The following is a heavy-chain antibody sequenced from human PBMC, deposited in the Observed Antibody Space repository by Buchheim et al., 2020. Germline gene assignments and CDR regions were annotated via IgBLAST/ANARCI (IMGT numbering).Heavy chain of an antibody. V-gene: IGHV3-23*01. J-gene: IGHJ6*02. D-gene: IGHD6-6*01. CDR2: ISSSGGST. CDR3: AKVVGQLATAYYYYAFDV. CDR1: GFTFSSYA. Sequence: EVQLLESGGGLVQPGGSLRLSCAASGFTFSSYAMSWVRQAPGKGLEWVSGISSSGGSTYYADSVKGRFTISRDNSKNTLYLQMNSLRAEDTAVYYCAKVVGQLATAYYYYAFDVWGQATT.